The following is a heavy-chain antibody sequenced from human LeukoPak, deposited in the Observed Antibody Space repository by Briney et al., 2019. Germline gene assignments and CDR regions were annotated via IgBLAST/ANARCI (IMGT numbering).Heavy chain of an antibody. J-gene: IGHJ4*02. CDR3: AKVVGATMWYFDY. D-gene: IGHD1-26*01. CDR2: ISGSGDKT. Sequence: PGGSLRLSCAAAGFTISTYGMSWVRQAPGKGLEWVSGISGSGDKTYYADSVKGRLTISRDNSKNTLSLQMNSLRAEDTAVYYCAKVVGATMWYFDYWGQGTLVTVSS. CDR1: GFTISTYG. V-gene: IGHV3-23*01.